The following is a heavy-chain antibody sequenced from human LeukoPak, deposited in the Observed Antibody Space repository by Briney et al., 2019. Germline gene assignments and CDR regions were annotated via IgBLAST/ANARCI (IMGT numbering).Heavy chain of an antibody. J-gene: IGHJ6*03. CDR2: IYYSGST. CDR3: ARTEGSGYSYGYFGYYYYMDV. Sequence: PSETLSLTCTVSGGSISSYYWSWIRQPPAKGLEYIGYIYYSGSTNYNPSLKRRVTISVDTSKNQFSLTLSSVTAADTAVYYCARTEGSGYSYGYFGYYYYMDVWGKGTTVTVSS. V-gene: IGHV4-59*01. D-gene: IGHD5-18*01. CDR1: GGSISSYY.